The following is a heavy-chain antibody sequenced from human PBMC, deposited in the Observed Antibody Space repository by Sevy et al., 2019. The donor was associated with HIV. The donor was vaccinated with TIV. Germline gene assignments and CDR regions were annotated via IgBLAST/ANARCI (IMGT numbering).Heavy chain of an antibody. J-gene: IGHJ6*03. CDR1: GGSISSYY. Sequence: SETLSLTCTVSGGSISSYYWSWIRQPPGKGLEWIGYIYYSGSTNYNPSLKSRVTISVDTSKNQFSLKLSSVNAADTAVYYCARCYYDSSGYYPHYYYYYMDVWAKETTVTVSS. V-gene: IGHV4-59*01. CDR2: IYYSGST. CDR3: ARCYYDSSGYYPHYYYYYMDV. D-gene: IGHD3-22*01.